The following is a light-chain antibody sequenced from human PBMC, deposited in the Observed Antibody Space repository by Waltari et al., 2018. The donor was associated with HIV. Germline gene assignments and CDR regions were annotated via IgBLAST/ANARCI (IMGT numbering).Light chain of an antibody. J-gene: IGKJ3*01. CDR1: QSVSSSY. CDR2: GAS. Sequence: EIVLTQSPGTLSLSPGERATLSCRASQSVSSSYLAWYQQKPGQAPRPLIYGASSRATGIPDRFSGSGSGTDFTLTISRLEPEDFAVYYCQQYGSSPPRITFGPGTKVDIK. V-gene: IGKV3-20*01. CDR3: QQYGSSPPRIT.